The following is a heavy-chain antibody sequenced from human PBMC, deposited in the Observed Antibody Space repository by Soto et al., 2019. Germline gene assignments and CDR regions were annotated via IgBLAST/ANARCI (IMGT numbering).Heavy chain of an antibody. CDR1: GFSLSTSGVG. CDR3: AHRPSYCSGGSCYSGFDY. J-gene: IGHJ4*02. V-gene: IGHV2-5*02. CDR2: IYWDDDK. D-gene: IGHD2-15*01. Sequence: SGPTLVNPTQTRTLTCTFSGFSLSTSGVGVGWIRQPPGKALEWLALIYWDDDKRYSPSLKSRLTITKDTSKNRVVLTMTNMDPVDTATYYCAHRPSYCSGGSCYSGFDYWGQGTLVTVSS.